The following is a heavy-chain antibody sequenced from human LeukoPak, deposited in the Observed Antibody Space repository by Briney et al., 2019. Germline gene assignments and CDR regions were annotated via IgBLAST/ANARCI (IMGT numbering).Heavy chain of an antibody. Sequence: ASVKVSCKASGYTFTSYYMHWVRQAPGQGLEWMGIINPSGGSTSYAQKFQGRVTMTRDMSTSTVYMELSSLRSEDTAVYYCARDECSGGSCYSAFDYWGQGTLVTVSS. CDR3: ARDECSGGSCYSAFDY. D-gene: IGHD2-15*01. CDR2: INPSGGST. V-gene: IGHV1-46*01. CDR1: GYTFTSYY. J-gene: IGHJ4*02.